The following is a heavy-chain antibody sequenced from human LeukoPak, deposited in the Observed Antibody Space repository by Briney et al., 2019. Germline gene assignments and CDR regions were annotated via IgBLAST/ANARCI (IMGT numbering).Heavy chain of an antibody. J-gene: IGHJ4*02. V-gene: IGHV3-30*04. CDR3: AKGLAAAGPNNFDY. Sequence: GGSLRLSCAASGFTFSNYAIHWVRQAPGKGLEWVAVISYDGSNKYYADSVKGRFTISRDNSKNTLYLQMNSLRAEDTAVYYCAKGLAAAGPNNFDYWGQGTLVTVSS. D-gene: IGHD6-13*01. CDR2: ISYDGSNK. CDR1: GFTFSNYA.